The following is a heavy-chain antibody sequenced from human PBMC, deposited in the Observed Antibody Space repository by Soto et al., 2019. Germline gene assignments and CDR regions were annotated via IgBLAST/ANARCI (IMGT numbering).Heavy chain of an antibody. D-gene: IGHD6-19*01. CDR1: EFTFSNYA. V-gene: IGHV3-23*01. J-gene: IGHJ4*02. CDR2: ISGSGSIT. CDR3: AKAEKIAAVAGYLDN. Sequence: GGSLRLSCAASEFTFSNYAMTWVRQAPGKGLEWVSSISGSGSITYYAESVKGRFAISRDNSKNTLFLQMNSLRAEDTAIYYCAKAEKIAAVAGYLDNWGQGTQGTVS.